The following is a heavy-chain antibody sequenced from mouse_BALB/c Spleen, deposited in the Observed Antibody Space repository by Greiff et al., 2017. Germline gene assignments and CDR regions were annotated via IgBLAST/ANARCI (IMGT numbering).Heavy chain of an antibody. V-gene: IGHV1-9*01. J-gene: IGHJ4*01. CDR3: ARKAMDGNYDYYAMDY. Sequence: QVQLQQSGAELMKPGASVKISCKATGYTFSSYWIEWVKQRPGHGLEWIGEILPGSGSTNYNEKFKGKATFTADTSSNTAYMQLSSLTSEDSAVYYCARKAMDGNYDYYAMDYWGQGTSVTVSS. CDR2: ILPGSGST. CDR1: GYTFSSYW. D-gene: IGHD2-1*01.